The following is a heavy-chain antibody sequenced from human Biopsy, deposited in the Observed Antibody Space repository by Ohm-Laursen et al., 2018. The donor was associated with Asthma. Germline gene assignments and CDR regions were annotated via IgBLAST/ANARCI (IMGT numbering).Heavy chain of an antibody. J-gene: IGHJ4*02. Sequence: GTLSLTCAVYGGYLTGHYWNWIRQPPGKGLEWIGEIDQSGYTNYIPSLRSRVTLSVDTSKNNFSLKLTSVTAADTAVFYCARHWNWGSFFDYWGQGMLVTVSS. D-gene: IGHD7-27*01. CDR3: ARHWNWGSFFDY. CDR1: GGYLTGHY. V-gene: IGHV4-34*01. CDR2: IDQSGYT.